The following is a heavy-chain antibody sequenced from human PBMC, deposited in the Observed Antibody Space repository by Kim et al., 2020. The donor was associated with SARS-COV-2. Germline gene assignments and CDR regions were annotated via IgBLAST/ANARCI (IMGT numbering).Heavy chain of an antibody. V-gene: IGHV3-74*01. CDR3: TRSLATAY. CDR2: GRTT. J-gene: IGHJ4*02. Sequence: GRTTSYADSVTGRFTISRENAKNTLYLQMNSLRVEDTAVYYCTRSLATAYWGQGTLVTVSS.